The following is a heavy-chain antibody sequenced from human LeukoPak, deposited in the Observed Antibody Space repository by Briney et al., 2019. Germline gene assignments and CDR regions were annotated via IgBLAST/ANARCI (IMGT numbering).Heavy chain of an antibody. CDR1: GFTFGDYA. D-gene: IGHD2-8*01. J-gene: IGHJ4*02. V-gene: IGHV3-49*04. CDR2: IRSKAYGGTT. CDR3: THCTNGVCYTGFDY. Sequence: GGSLRLSCTASGFTFGDYAMSWVRQAPGKGLEWVGFIRSKAYGGTTEYAASVKGRFTISRDDSKSIAYLRMNSLKTEDTAVYYCTHCTNGVCYTGFDYWGQGTLVTVSS.